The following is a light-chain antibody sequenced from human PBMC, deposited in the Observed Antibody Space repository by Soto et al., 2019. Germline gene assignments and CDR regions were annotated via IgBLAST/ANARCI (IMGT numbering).Light chain of an antibody. Sequence: QSALTQPASVSGPPGQSITISWTGSSSDVGAYNFVSWYQHHPGKAPKLILYEVTTRPSGVSSRFSGSKSGNTASLTISGLQADDEASYYCSSYTSSNTPYVFGTGTKVTVL. CDR2: EVT. CDR3: SSYTSSNTPYV. J-gene: IGLJ1*01. CDR1: SSDVGAYNF. V-gene: IGLV2-14*01.